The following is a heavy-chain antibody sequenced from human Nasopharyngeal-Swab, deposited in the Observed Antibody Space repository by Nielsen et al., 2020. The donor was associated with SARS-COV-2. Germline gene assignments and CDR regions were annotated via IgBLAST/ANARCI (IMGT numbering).Heavy chain of an antibody. D-gene: IGHD7-27*01. CDR3: ARDFDKTGD. CDR2: ITYTGNYI. J-gene: IGHJ4*02. Sequence: GGSLRLSCEASGFTFTSHTMNWVRQAPSGGLEWVSSITYTGNYIYYADSVKGRFTISRDNAKDTIYLQMNSLRGEDTAVYYCARDFDKTGDWGQGTLVTVSS. CDR1: GFTFTSHT. V-gene: IGHV3-21*01.